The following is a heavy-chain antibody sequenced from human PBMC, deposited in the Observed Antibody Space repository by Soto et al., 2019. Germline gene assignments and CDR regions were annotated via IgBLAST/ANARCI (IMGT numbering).Heavy chain of an antibody. CDR2: IKQDGSEK. CDR1: GFTFSSFW. V-gene: IGHV3-7*05. D-gene: IGHD3-9*01. Sequence: PGGSLRLSCAASGFTFSSFWMSWVRQAPGKGLEWVANIKQDGSEKYYVDSVKGGFTISRDNAKNSLYLQMNSLRAEDTAVYYCALLTFSGPDYWGQGTLVTVSS. CDR3: ALLTFSGPDY. J-gene: IGHJ4*02.